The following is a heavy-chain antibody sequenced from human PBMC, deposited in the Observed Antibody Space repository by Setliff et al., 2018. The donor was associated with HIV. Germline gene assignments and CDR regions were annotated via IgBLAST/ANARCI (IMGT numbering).Heavy chain of an antibody. J-gene: IGHJ4*02. CDR1: GYTFTSYG. D-gene: IGHD3-22*01. V-gene: IGHV1-18*01. Sequence: ASVKVSCKASGYTFTSYGISWVRQAPGQGLEWMGWISAYNGNTNYAQKLQGRVTMTTDTSTSTAYMDLRSLRSDDTAVYFCARVGPFAFDSSGYAEFWGQGTLVTVS. CDR3: ARVGPFAFDSSGYAEF. CDR2: ISAYNGNT.